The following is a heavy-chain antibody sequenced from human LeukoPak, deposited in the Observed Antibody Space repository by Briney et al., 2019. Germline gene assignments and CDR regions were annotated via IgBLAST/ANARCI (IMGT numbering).Heavy chain of an antibody. J-gene: IGHJ4*02. V-gene: IGHV4-34*01. CDR3: ASYDSSGYYSRLFDY. D-gene: IGHD3-22*01. CDR2: INHSGST. Sequence: SETPSLTCAVYGGSFSGYYWSWIRQPPGKGLEWIGEINHSGSTNYNPSLKSRVTISVDTSKNQFSLKLSSVTAADTAVYYCASYDSSGYYSRLFDYWGQGTLVTVSS. CDR1: GGSFSGYY.